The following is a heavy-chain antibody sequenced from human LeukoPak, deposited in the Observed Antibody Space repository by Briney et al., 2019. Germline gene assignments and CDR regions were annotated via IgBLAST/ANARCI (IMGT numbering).Heavy chain of an antibody. D-gene: IGHD3-9*01. Sequence: ASVKVSCKASGYTFTNYDINWVRQATGQGLEWMGWVNPNSGVTRYAQKFQGRVTMTRNTSISTAYMELSSLRSEDTAVYYCAKNYDFLTGYASWGQGTLVTVSS. V-gene: IGHV1-8*01. CDR3: AKNYDFLTGYAS. CDR1: GYTFTNYD. CDR2: VNPNSGVT. J-gene: IGHJ4*02.